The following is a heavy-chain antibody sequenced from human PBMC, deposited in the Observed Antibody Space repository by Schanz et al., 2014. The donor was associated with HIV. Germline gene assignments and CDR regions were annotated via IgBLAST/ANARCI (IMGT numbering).Heavy chain of an antibody. V-gene: IGHV1-8*01. CDR3: ARGRETVTTYFDF. Sequence: QVQLVQSGAEVKKPGASVKVSCKASGYTFINYDIHWVRQASGLGLEWMGWMNPNNDDTDYAQKFQGRVTMTRDTSTSPAYMELSSLRSEDTAVYYCARGRETVTTYFDFWGQGTLVTVSS. CDR1: GYTFINYD. D-gene: IGHD4-17*01. J-gene: IGHJ4*02. CDR2: MNPNNDDT.